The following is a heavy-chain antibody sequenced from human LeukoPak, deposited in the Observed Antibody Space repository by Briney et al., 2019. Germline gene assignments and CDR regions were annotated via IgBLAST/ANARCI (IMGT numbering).Heavy chain of an antibody. CDR3: ARDPLAQDYDGDY. V-gene: IGHV3-66*02. Sequence: PGGSLRLSCAASGFTVSSNYMSWVRQAPGKGLEWVSVIYSGGSTYYADSVKGRFTISRDNSKNTLCLQMNSLRAEDTAVYYCARDPLAQDYDGDYWGQGTLVTVSS. J-gene: IGHJ4*02. CDR1: GFTVSSNY. CDR2: IYSGGST. D-gene: IGHD4-23*01.